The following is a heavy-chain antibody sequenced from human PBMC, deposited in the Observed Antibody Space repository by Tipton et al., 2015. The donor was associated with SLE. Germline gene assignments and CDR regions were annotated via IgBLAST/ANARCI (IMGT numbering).Heavy chain of an antibody. CDR1: GFTFTSNA. Sequence: GSLRLSCAASGFTFTSNAMTWVRQAPGKGLEWVASVYGASRTYYSASARGRFTISRDDSKNIVFLHMNSLRGDDTAVYYCASVVVPAAIVSYMDVWGKGTTVTVSS. CDR2: VYGASRT. D-gene: IGHD2-2*02. CDR3: ASVVVPAAIVSYMDV. V-gene: IGHV3-23*05. J-gene: IGHJ6*03.